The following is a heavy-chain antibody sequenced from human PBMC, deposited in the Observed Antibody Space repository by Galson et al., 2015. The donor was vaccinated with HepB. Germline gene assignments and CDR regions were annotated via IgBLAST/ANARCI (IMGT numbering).Heavy chain of an antibody. Sequence: SVKVSCKASGGTFSSYAISWVRQAPGQGLEWMGGIIPIFGIANYAQKFQGRVTITADESTSTAYMELSSLRSEDTAVYYCARGIPRGYSYGERDYNYYGMDVWGQGTTVTVSS. D-gene: IGHD5-18*01. J-gene: IGHJ6*02. CDR1: GGTFSSYA. CDR3: ARGIPRGYSYGERDYNYYGMDV. V-gene: IGHV1-69*13. CDR2: IIPIFGIA.